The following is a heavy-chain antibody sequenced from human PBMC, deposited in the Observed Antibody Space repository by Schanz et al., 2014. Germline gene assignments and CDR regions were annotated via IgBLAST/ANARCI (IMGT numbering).Heavy chain of an antibody. Sequence: QVQLVQSGAEVKKPGASVRVSCKASGYTFTTYAMSWVRQAPGQGLEWVGWISVYTGNTKYGQKVQGRVTMTADTATNTAYMELRSLRSDDTAMYYCTKAEYDILTGSYSSHDPWGQGTLVTVSS. CDR1: GYTFTTYA. V-gene: IGHV1-18*01. CDR2: ISVYTGNT. D-gene: IGHD3-9*01. J-gene: IGHJ5*02. CDR3: TKAEYDILTGSYSSHDP.